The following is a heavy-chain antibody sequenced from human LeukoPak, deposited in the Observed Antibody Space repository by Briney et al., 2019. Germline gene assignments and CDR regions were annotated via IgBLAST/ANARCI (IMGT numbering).Heavy chain of an antibody. Sequence: PSETLSLTCAVYGGSFSGYYWSWIRQPPGKGLEWIGEINHSGSTNYNPSLKSRVTISVDTSKNQFSLKLSSVTAADTAVYYCARGGVYGDYLLYWGQGTLVTVS. J-gene: IGHJ4*02. CDR2: INHSGST. D-gene: IGHD4-17*01. CDR1: GGSFSGYY. V-gene: IGHV4-34*01. CDR3: ARGGVYGDYLLY.